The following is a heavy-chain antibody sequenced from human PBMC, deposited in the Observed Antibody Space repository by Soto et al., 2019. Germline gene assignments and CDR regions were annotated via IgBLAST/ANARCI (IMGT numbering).Heavy chain of an antibody. CDR3: ARDVITGALERQPLDY. Sequence: GGSLRLSCAASGFTFSSYAMHWVRQAPGKGLEWVAVISYDGSNKYYADSVKGRFTISRDNSKNTLYLQMNSLRAEDTAVYYCARDVITGALERQPLDYWGQGTLVTVSS. J-gene: IGHJ4*02. CDR2: ISYDGSNK. V-gene: IGHV3-30-3*01. CDR1: GFTFSSYA. D-gene: IGHD3-22*01.